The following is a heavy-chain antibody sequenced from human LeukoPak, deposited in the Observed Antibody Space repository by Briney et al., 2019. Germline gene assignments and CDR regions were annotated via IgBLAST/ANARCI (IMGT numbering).Heavy chain of an antibody. Sequence: ASVEVSCKASGYTFTTYGINWVRQAPGQGLEWMGWISGYNGNANYAQKLQGRVTMTTDASTSTVYMELRSLRSDDTAVYYCARGSPPRRNYDSSGYYSYYFDYWGQGTLVTVSS. D-gene: IGHD3-22*01. CDR3: ARGSPPRRNYDSSGYYSYYFDY. J-gene: IGHJ4*02. CDR1: GYTFTTYG. V-gene: IGHV1-18*01. CDR2: ISGYNGNA.